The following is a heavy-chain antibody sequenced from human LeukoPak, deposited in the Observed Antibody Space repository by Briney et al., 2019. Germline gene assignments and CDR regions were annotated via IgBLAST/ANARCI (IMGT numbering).Heavy chain of an antibody. CDR1: GYTFTGYY. Sequence: ASVKVSCKASGYTFTGYYMHWVRQAPGQGLEWMGWINPNSGGTNYAQKFQGRVTMTRDTSISTAYMELSRLRSDDTAVYYCAGVLMDTAMVYDYWGQGTLVTVSS. V-gene: IGHV1-2*02. CDR2: INPNSGGT. D-gene: IGHD5-18*01. CDR3: AGVLMDTAMVYDY. J-gene: IGHJ4*02.